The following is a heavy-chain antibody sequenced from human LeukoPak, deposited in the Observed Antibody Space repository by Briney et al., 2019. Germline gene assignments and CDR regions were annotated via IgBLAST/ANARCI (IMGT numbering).Heavy chain of an antibody. CDR1: GFTVSSNY. V-gene: IGHV3-53*01. CDR3: ARDSRRELLHAFDI. J-gene: IGHJ3*02. CDR2: IYSGGST. D-gene: IGHD1-26*01. Sequence: PGGSLRLSCAASGFTVSSNYMSWVRQAPGKGLEWVSVIYSGGSTYYADSVKGRFTISRDNSKNTLYLQMNSLRAEDTAVYYCARDSRRELLHAFDIWGQGTMVSVSS.